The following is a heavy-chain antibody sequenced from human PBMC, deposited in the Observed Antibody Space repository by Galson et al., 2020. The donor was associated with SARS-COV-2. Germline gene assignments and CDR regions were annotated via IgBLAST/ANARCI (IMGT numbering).Heavy chain of an antibody. J-gene: IGHJ4*02. D-gene: IGHD2-2*03. CDR3: TRLDRIGIIMGDC. V-gene: IGHV3-73*01. Sequence: GESLKISCAASGFTFSDYGIHWVRQASGKGLEWIGRIRDKSNGYATIYIESVRGRFTISRDDVRNTAYLHMNSLKIEDTAVYYCTRLDRIGIIMGDCWGQGTLVSVSS. CDR1: GFTFSDYG. CDR2: IRDKSNGYAT.